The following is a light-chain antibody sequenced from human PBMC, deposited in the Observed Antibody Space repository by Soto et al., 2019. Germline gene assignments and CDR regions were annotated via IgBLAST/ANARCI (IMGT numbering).Light chain of an antibody. J-gene: IGKJ5*01. CDR2: DAS. CDR1: QSVSSY. Sequence: EIVLTQSPATLSLSPGERVTLSCRASQSVSSYFAWYQQKAGQAPRLLIYDASNRATGIPARFSGSGSGTDFILTISSLEAEDVAVYFCQHGSNCPLTFGQGTQVEIK. V-gene: IGKV3-11*01. CDR3: QHGSNCPLT.